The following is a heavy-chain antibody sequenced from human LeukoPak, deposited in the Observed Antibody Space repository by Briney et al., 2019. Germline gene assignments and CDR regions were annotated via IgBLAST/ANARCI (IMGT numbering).Heavy chain of an antibody. V-gene: IGHV7-4-1*02. CDR2: INTNTGNP. CDR1: GYTFTSYA. D-gene: IGHD6-13*01. J-gene: IGHJ2*01. CDR3: ARDTYSSSHDPHYWYFDL. Sequence: ASVKVSCKASGYTFTSYAMNWVRQAPGQGLEWMGWINTNTGNPTYAQGFTGRFVFSLDTSVSTAYLQISSLKAEDTAVYYCARDTYSSSHDPHYWYFDLWGRGTLVTVSS.